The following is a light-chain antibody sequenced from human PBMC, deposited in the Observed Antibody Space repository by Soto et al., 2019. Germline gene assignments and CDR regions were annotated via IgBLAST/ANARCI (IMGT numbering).Light chain of an antibody. Sequence: QTVVTQSPSASASLGASVKLTCTLSSGHSSYAIAWHQQQPEKGPRYLMKLNSDGSHSKGDGIPDRFSGSSSGAERYLTISSLQSEDDAYYYCQTWGTGFWVFGGGTKVTVL. J-gene: IGLJ3*02. V-gene: IGLV4-69*01. CDR3: QTWGTGFWV. CDR2: LNSDGSH. CDR1: SGHSSYA.